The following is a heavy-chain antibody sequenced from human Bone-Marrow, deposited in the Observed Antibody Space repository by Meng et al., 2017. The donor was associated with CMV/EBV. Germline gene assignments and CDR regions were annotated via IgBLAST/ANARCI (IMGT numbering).Heavy chain of an antibody. CDR3: ANSLLKYDFWSGYYMAYYYYCGMDV. D-gene: IGHD3-3*01. CDR2: IYWNDDK. J-gene: IGHJ6*02. V-gene: IGHV2-5*01. CDR1: GFSFSTSGVG. Sequence: SGPTLAQPTQTLTLTCTLSGFSFSTSGVGVGWIRQPPGRALEWLALIYWNDDKRYSPSLKSRLTITKDTSKNQVVLTMTNMDTVDTATYYCANSLLKYDFWSGYYMAYYYYCGMDVWGQGTTVTVSS.